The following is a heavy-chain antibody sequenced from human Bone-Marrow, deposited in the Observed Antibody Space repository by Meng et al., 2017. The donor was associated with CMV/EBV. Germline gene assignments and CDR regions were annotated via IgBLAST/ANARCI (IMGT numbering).Heavy chain of an antibody. CDR1: GFTFSGSA. J-gene: IGHJ4*02. Sequence: GGSLRLSCAASGFTFSGSAMSWVRQAPGKGLEWVSTISGGGGSTYSADSVKGRFTISRDSSKNTVYLQMNTLRAEDTAIYYCAKDRSSSFYYFDYWGQGTLVPSPQ. V-gene: IGHV3-23*01. CDR3: AKDRSSSFYYFDY. CDR2: ISGGGGST. D-gene: IGHD6-13*01.